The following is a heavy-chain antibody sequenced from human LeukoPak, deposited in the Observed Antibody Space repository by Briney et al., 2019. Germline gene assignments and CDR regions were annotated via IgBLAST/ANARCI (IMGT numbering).Heavy chain of an antibody. CDR3: ARDGDSIVVVVAAQPDY. V-gene: IGHV1-2*02. Sequence: ASVKVSCKASGYTFTGYYMHWVRQAPGQGLKWMGWINPNSGGTNYAQKFQGRVTMTRDTSISTAYMELSRLRSDDTAVYYCARDGDSIVVVVAAQPDYWGQGTLVTVSS. CDR2: INPNSGGT. D-gene: IGHD2-15*01. J-gene: IGHJ4*02. CDR1: GYTFTGYY.